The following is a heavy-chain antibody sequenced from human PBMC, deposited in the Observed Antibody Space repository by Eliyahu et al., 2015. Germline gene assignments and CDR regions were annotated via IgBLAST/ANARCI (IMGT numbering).Heavy chain of an antibody. CDR2: INHSGST. D-gene: IGHD3-3*02. CDR1: GGSFSGYY. CDR3: ARRPAFPFDY. Sequence: QVQLQQWGAGLLKPSETLSLTCAVYGGSFSGYYWSWIRQPPGKGLEWIGEINHSGSTNYNPSLKSRVTISVDTSKNQFSLKLSSVTAADTAVYYCARRPAFPFDYWGQGTLVTVSS. J-gene: IGHJ4*02. V-gene: IGHV4-34*01.